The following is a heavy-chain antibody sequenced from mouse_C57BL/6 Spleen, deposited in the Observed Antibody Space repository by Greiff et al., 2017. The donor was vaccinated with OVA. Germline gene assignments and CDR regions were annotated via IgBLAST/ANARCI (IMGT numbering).Heavy chain of an antibody. J-gene: IGHJ2*01. D-gene: IGHD2-2*01. CDR2: IYPSDSET. Sequence: QVQLQQPGAELVRPGSSVKLSCKASGYTFTSYWMDWVKQRPGQGLEWIGNIYPSDSETHYNQKFKDKATLTVDKSSSTAYMQLSSLTSEDSAVYYCARGGYGYVPFDYWGQGTTLTVSS. V-gene: IGHV1-61*01. CDR1: GYTFTSYW. CDR3: ARGGYGYVPFDY.